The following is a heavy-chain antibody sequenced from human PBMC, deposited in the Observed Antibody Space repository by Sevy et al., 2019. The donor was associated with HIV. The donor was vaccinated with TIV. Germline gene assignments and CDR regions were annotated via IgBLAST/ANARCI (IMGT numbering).Heavy chain of an antibody. V-gene: IGHV4-61*01. Sequence: SETLSLTCTVSGGSVSSGSYYWSWSRHPPGKGLEWIGYIYYSGSTNYNPSLKSRVTISVDTSKNQFSLKLSSVTAADTAMYYCARDPVGSSPGGYYYGMDVWGQGTTVTVSS. CDR2: IYYSGST. CDR3: ARDPVGSSPGGYYYGMDV. CDR1: GGSVSSGSYY. D-gene: IGHD6-19*01. J-gene: IGHJ6*02.